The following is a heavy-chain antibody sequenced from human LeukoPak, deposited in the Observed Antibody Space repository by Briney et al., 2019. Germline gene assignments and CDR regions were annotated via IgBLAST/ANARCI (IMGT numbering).Heavy chain of an antibody. CDR3: ARSEVAMIMVYGY. D-gene: IGHD5-12*01. Sequence: ASVKVSCKASGYTFTGYYMHWVRQAPGQGLEWMGWINPNSGGTNYAQKFQGWVTMTRDTSISTAYMELSRLRSDDTAVYYCARSEVAMIMVYGYWGQGTLVTVSS. V-gene: IGHV1-2*04. CDR2: INPNSGGT. CDR1: GYTFTGYY. J-gene: IGHJ4*02.